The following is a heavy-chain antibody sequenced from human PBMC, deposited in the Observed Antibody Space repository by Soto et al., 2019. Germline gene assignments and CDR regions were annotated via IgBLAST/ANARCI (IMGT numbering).Heavy chain of an antibody. Sequence: ASVKVSCKASGYTFTGYYMHWVRQAPGQGLEWMGWINPNSGGTNYAQKFQGRVTMTRDTSTSTVYMELSSLRSEDTAVYYCARGPGYGMDVWGQGTTVTVSS. J-gene: IGHJ6*02. CDR2: INPNSGGT. V-gene: IGHV1-2*02. CDR1: GYTFTGYY. CDR3: ARGPGYGMDV. D-gene: IGHD3-10*01.